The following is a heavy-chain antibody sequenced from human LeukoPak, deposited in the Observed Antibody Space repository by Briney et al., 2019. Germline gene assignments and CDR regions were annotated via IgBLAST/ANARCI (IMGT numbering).Heavy chain of an antibody. CDR3: ARAVIIATSFDY. Sequence: SETLSLTCTVSGGSISSYHWSWIRQPPGKGLEWIGYIYYSGSTNYNPSLKSRVTISVDTSKNQFSLKLSSVTAADTAVYYCARAVIIATSFDYWGQGTLVTVSS. CDR1: GGSISSYH. CDR2: IYYSGST. D-gene: IGHD2-21*01. J-gene: IGHJ4*02. V-gene: IGHV4-59*01.